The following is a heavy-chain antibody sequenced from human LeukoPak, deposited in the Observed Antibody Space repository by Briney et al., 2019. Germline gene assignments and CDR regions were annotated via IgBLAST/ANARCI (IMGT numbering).Heavy chain of an antibody. CDR3: ARQYWDDSKLDY. D-gene: IGHD3-22*01. J-gene: IGHJ4*02. CDR2: IYHSGST. CDR1: GYSISSGYY. V-gene: IGHV4-38-2*01. Sequence: SETLSLTCAVSGYSISSGYYWGWIRQPPGKGLEWIGSIYHSGSTYYNPSLKSRVTISVDTSKNQFSLKLSSVTAADTAVYYCARQYWDDSKLDYWGQGTLVTVSP.